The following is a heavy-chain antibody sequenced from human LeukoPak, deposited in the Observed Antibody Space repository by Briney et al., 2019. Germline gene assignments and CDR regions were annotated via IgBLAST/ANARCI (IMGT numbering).Heavy chain of an antibody. CDR3: ARLLVSYLDY. J-gene: IGHJ4*02. V-gene: IGHV4-39*01. CDR1: GGSISSSSYY. D-gene: IGHD3-10*01. Sequence: SETLSLTCTVSGGSISSSSYYWGGMRQPPGKGLEWIGSIYYSGSTYYNPSLKSRVTISVDTSKNQFSLKLSSVTAADTAVYYCARLLVSYLDYWGQGTLVTVSS. CDR2: IYYSGST.